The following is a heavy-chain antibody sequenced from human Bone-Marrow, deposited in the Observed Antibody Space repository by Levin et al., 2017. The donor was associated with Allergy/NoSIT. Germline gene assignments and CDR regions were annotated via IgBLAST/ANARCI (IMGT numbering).Heavy chain of an antibody. J-gene: IGHJ5*02. V-gene: IGHV3-30-3*01. CDR3: ARGRGITVTNNWFDP. Sequence: GESLKISCAASGFTFSSYAMHWVRQAPGKGLEWVAVISYDGSNKYYADSVKGRFTISRDNSKNTLYLQMNSLRAEDTAVYYCARGRGITVTNNWFDPWGQGTLVTVSS. CDR1: GFTFSSYA. D-gene: IGHD4-17*01. CDR2: ISYDGSNK.